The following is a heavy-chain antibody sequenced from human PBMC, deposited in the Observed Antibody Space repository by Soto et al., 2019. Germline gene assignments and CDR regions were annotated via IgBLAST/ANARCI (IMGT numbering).Heavy chain of an antibody. CDR3: ARVTEESSSWDWIYFDY. J-gene: IGHJ4*02. D-gene: IGHD6-13*01. V-gene: IGHV4-30-2*01. CDR1: GGSISSGGYS. Sequence: QLQLQESGSGLVKPSQTLSLTCAVSGGSISSGGYSWSWIRQPPGKGLEWIGYIYHSGSTYYNPSLKSRVTISVDRSKNQFSLKLSSVTAADTAVYYCARVTEESSSWDWIYFDYWGQGTLVTVSS. CDR2: IYHSGST.